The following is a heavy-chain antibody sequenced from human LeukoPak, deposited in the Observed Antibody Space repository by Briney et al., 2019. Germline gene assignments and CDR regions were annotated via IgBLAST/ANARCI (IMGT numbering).Heavy chain of an antibody. D-gene: IGHD3-10*01. J-gene: IGHJ4*02. CDR1: GFTFSSYD. CDR2: ISSDGSNA. CDR3: AKDLSGRKGPFDY. V-gene: IGHV3-30*18. Sequence: GRSLRLSCAASGFTFSSYDMHWVRQAPGKGLEWVAVISSDGSNAYYADSVKGRFTMSRDNSKNTLFVQMNSLRAEDTAVYYCAKDLSGRKGPFDYWGQGTLVTVSS.